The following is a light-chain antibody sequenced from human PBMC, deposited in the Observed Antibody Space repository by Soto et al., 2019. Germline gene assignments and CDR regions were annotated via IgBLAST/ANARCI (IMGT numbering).Light chain of an antibody. J-gene: IGKJ1*01. CDR2: GAS. CDR3: QQYNNWPRT. Sequence: EIVMTQSPATLSVSPGERATLSCRASQSVSSNLAWYQQNPGQAPRLLIYGASTRATGIPARFSGSGSGTEFTLTISSLQSEDFAVYYCQQYNNWPRTFGQGTTV. V-gene: IGKV3-15*01. CDR1: QSVSSN.